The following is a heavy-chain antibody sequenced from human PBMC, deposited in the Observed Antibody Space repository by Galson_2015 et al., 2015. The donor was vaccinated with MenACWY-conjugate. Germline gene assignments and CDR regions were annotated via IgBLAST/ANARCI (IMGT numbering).Heavy chain of an antibody. CDR1: GASISSGSYY. Sequence: TLSLTCTVSGASISSGSYYWSWIRHYPGKGLEWIGYIYYSGTTYYNPSLKSRVAISGDTSKNQFSLKLSSVTAADTAVYYCARSIPVAGTSRASDIWGQGTLVTVSS. D-gene: IGHD6-19*01. CDR3: ARSIPVAGTSRASDI. V-gene: IGHV4-31*03. CDR2: IYYSGTT. J-gene: IGHJ3*02.